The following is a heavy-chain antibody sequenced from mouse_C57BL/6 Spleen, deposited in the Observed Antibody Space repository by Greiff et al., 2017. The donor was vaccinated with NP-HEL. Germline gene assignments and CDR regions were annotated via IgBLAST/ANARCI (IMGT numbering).Heavy chain of an antibody. CDR2: INYDGSST. V-gene: IGHV5-16*01. D-gene: IGHD2-5*01. J-gene: IGHJ4*01. CDR1: GFTFSDYY. CDR3: ARGSNYESFYAMDY. Sequence: EVKLVESEGGLVQPGSSMKLSCTASGFTFSDYYMAWVRQVPEKGLEWVASINYDGSSTYYLDSLKSRFIISRDNATNILYLQISSLNAEDTATYYCARGSNYESFYAMDYWGQGTSVTVSS.